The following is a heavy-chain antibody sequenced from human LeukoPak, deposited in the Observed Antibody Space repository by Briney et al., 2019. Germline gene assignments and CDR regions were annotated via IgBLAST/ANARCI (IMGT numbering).Heavy chain of an antibody. V-gene: IGHV3-33*01. J-gene: IGHJ4*02. CDR1: GFTFGGYG. D-gene: IGHD1-14*01. CDR2: IAYDGSRA. Sequence: PGRSLRLSCAGSGFTFGGYGMHWFRQTPGKGLEWVAVIAYDGSRAFYADSVKGRFTISRDNSNHTMSVQMDDLRAEDTAVYYCTRYNNDHFDYWGQGTLVTVSS. CDR3: TRYNNDHFDY.